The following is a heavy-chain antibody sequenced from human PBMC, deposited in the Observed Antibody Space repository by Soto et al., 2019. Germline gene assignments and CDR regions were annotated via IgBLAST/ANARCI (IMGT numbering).Heavy chain of an antibody. CDR3: ARDSTSFYYYYYMDG. CDR1: GGTFSSYT. D-gene: IGHD2-2*01. Sequence: SVKVSCKASGGTFSSYTISWVRQAPGQGLEWMGRIIPILGIANYAQKFQGRVTITADKSTSTAYMELSSLRSEDTAVYYCARDSTSFYYYYYMDGWGKGTTVTLSS. J-gene: IGHJ6*03. CDR2: IIPILGIA. V-gene: IGHV1-69*04.